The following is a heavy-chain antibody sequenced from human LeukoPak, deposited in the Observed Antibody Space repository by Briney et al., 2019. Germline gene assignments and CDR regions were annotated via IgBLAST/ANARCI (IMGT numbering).Heavy chain of an antibody. Sequence: GGSLRLSCAASGFTFSSYWMSWVRQAPGKGLEWVANIKQDGSEKYYVDSVKGRFTISRDNAKNSLYLQMNSLRAEDTAVYYRARSGSYQHYDYWGQGTLVTVSS. V-gene: IGHV3-7*01. CDR3: ARSGSYQHYDY. CDR1: GFTFSSYW. D-gene: IGHD1-26*01. J-gene: IGHJ4*02. CDR2: IKQDGSEK.